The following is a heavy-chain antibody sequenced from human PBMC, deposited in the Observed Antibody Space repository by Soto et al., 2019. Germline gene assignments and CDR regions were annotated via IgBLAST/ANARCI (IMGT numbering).Heavy chain of an antibody. CDR2: IHYSGST. V-gene: IGHV4-59*01. Sequence: QVQLQESGPGLVKPSETLSLTCTVSGGSISSYYWGWIRQPPGKGLQWIGYIHYSGSTNYNPSLRSRVTTAVDTPKNQFCLKVISMTAADTAIYYCARGGVAARKGRWFDPWGQGTLVTVSS. J-gene: IGHJ5*02. CDR1: GGSISSYY. CDR3: ARGGVAARKGRWFDP. D-gene: IGHD6-25*01.